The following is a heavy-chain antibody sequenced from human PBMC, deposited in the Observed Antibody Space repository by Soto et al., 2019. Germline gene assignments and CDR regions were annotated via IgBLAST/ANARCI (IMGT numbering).Heavy chain of an antibody. CDR3: ARDRRDCRGGSCYHKSFDI. Sequence: QVQLVESGGGLVKPGGSLRLSCAASGFTVSGYYMSWIRQAPGTGLDLVSYISSSGSTTYYADSVKGRFTISRDTAKNSLFLQLNSLRAEDTAVYYCARDRRDCRGGSCYHKSFDIWGQGTVVTVSS. D-gene: IGHD2-15*01. J-gene: IGHJ3*02. CDR2: ISSSGSTT. CDR1: GFTVSGYY. V-gene: IGHV3-11*01.